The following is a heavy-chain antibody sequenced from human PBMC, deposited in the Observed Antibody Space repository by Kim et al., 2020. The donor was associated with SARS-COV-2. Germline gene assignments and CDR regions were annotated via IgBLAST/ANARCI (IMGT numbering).Heavy chain of an antibody. CDR3: AKDWSRAHWD. Sequence: GGSLRLSCAASGFTFSSLGMSWVRQTPRKGLEWISTIGPSGGSTFYAESVKGRFTISRDNSRNMLYLQMNSLTVDDTAVYYCAKDWSRAHWDWGQGTLVTVSS. V-gene: IGHV3-23*01. J-gene: IGHJ4*02. CDR2: IGPSGGST. CDR1: GFTFSSLG. D-gene: IGHD7-27*01.